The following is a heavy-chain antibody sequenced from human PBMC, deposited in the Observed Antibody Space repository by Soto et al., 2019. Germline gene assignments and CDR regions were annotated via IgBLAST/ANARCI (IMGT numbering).Heavy chain of an antibody. CDR1: GFTFDDYA. CDR3: VKDSYADFHRVLSTDEYFFDY. D-gene: IGHD2-15*01. CDR2: ITWNSGNI. Sequence: VQLVESGGGLVRPGRSLRLSCTASGFTFDDYAMHWVRQAPGRGLEWGSGITWNSGNIAYADSVKGRFTIARDDDNNSLYLQMNSLRPEDTALYYCVKDSYADFHRVLSTDEYFFDYWGHGTLVTVSS. V-gene: IGHV3-9*01. J-gene: IGHJ4*01.